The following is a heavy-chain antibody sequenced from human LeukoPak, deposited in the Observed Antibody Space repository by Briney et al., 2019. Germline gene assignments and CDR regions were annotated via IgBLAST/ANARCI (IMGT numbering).Heavy chain of an antibody. V-gene: IGHV4-38-2*01. D-gene: IGHD3-22*01. J-gene: IGHJ4*02. CDR2: TWHTGNA. Sequence: PSETLSLPCSVSGSSITTDFYWAWIRQPPGTGLEWISDTWHTGNAYFNPSLKSRVTTSVDTSKNQLSLKLTSVTAADTAVYFCSRRKYAYDRNGFYTENFFDTWGLGTLVTVSS. CDR1: GSSITTDFY. CDR3: SRRKYAYDRNGFYTENFFDT.